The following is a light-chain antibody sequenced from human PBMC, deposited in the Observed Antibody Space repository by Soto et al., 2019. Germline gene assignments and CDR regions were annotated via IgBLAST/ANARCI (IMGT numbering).Light chain of an antibody. CDR1: SSDVGGYNY. J-gene: IGLJ2*01. V-gene: IGLV2-14*01. CDR2: EVS. CDR3: SSYTSSTTLVV. Sequence: QSVLTQPASVSGSPGQSITISCTGTSSDVGGYNYVSWYRQHPGKAPKLMIYEVSNQPSGVSDRFSGSKSDNTASLTISGLQAEDEADYYCSSYTSSTTLVVFGGGTKLTVL.